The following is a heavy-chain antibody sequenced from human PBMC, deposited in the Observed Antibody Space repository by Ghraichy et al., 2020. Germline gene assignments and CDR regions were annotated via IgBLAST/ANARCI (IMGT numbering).Heavy chain of an antibody. V-gene: IGHV4-4*02. D-gene: IGHD1-26*01. CDR3: ARGKGAGTYMGFDY. Sequence: SETLSLTCAVSGGSITTDNWWHWLRQSPEKGLEWIGEIFHNGNTNYNPSLKSRVTMSVDKSQSQFSLMLTSLTAADTAVYFCARGKGAGTYMGFDYWGQGILVTVSS. CDR2: IFHNGNT. CDR1: GGSITTDNW. J-gene: IGHJ4*02.